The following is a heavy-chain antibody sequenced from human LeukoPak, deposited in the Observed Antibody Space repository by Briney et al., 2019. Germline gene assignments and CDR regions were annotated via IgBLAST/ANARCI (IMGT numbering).Heavy chain of an antibody. J-gene: IGHJ3*02. CDR1: GYTFNTYG. V-gene: IGHV1-18*01. CDR3: ARDHTTTNSFDI. CDR2: ISAYNGYT. D-gene: IGHD1-14*01. Sequence: GASVKVSCKASGYTFNTYGLTWARQAPGQGLEWMGWISAYNGYTNFAQKLQGRVTMTTDTSTSTAYMELRSLTSDDTAIYYCARDHTTTNSFDIWGQGTMVTVSS.